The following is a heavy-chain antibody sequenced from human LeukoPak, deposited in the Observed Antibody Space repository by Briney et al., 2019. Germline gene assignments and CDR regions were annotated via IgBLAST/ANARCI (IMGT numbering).Heavy chain of an antibody. CDR2: IKQGVSEK. CDR3: ARDFGLSCSGGTYYSVYYYGMDV. D-gene: IGHD2-15*01. J-gene: IGHJ6*04. Sequence: AGGSLRLSCSASGFSFSNYAMYWVRQAPGKGLECVANIKQGVSEKYYVDSVKGRFTISRDNAKNSLYLQMNSLRAEDTAVYYCARDFGLSCSGGTYYSVYYYGMDVWGKGTTVTVSS. V-gene: IGHV3-7*03. CDR1: GFSFSNYA.